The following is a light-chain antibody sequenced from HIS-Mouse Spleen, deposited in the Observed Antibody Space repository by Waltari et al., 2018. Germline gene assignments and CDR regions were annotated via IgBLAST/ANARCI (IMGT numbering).Light chain of an antibody. V-gene: IGKV4-1*01. Sequence: IVMTQSPDSLAVSPAEVATINCKASQSVLYSSNNKNYLAWYQQKPRQPPKLLIYWASTRESGVPDRFSGSGSGTDFTLTISSLQAEDVAVYYCQQYYSTPYTFGQGTKLEIK. J-gene: IGKJ2*01. CDR3: QQYYSTPYT. CDR1: QSVLYSSNNKNY. CDR2: WAS.